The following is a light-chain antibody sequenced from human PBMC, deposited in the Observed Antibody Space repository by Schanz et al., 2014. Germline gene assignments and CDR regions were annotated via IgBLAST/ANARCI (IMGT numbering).Light chain of an antibody. V-gene: IGKV3-20*01. CDR1: ESLSSRF. CDR3: QKYNSAPLT. Sequence: ENVLTQSPGTLSLSPGERATLSCRASESLSSRFLAWYQQKPGQAPRLLIFDASNRATGIPDRFSGSGSVTDFTLTISRLEPEDVATYYCQKYNSAPLTFGGGTKVEIK. CDR2: DAS. J-gene: IGKJ4*01.